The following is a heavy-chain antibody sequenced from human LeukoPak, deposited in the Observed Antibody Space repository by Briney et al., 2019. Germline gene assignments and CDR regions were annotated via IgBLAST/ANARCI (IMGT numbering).Heavy chain of an antibody. CDR1: GRTFSSYA. J-gene: IGHJ4*02. Sequence: SVKVSCKASGRTFSSYAIIWGRQSPGQGLGWRGGIIPIFGTGNYAQKFQCRVTITADESTSTAYMELSSLRSEDTAVYSCARDIRYSYDSSGYYRAGYFDYWGQGTLVTVSS. V-gene: IGHV1-69*13. CDR2: IIPIFGTG. CDR3: ARDIRYSYDSSGYYRAGYFDY. D-gene: IGHD3-22*01.